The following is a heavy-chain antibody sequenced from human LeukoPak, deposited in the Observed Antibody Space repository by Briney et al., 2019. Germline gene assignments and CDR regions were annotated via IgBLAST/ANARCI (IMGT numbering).Heavy chain of an antibody. D-gene: IGHD3-3*01. V-gene: IGHV4-4*07. CDR2: TYTSGST. CDR1: GGSISSYY. J-gene: IGHJ6*03. Sequence: SETLSLTCTVSGGSISSYYWSWIRQPAGKGLEWIGRTYTSGSTNYNPSLKSRVTMSVDTSKNQFSLKLSSVTAADTAVYYCARDGKGDFWSGYYSYYYYYMDVWGKGTTVTVSS. CDR3: ARDGKGDFWSGYYSYYYYYMDV.